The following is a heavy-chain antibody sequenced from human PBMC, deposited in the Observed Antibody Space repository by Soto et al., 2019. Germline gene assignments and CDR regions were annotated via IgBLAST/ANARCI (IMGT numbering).Heavy chain of an antibody. CDR3: ARESSSSCHDY. Sequence: QVQLVQSGAEVKKPGASVKVSCKASGYTFTSYGISWVRQAPGQGLEWMGWISAYNGYTNYAQKRQGRGTMTTDTSTRTAYMELRSLRSYDTALYYCARESSSSCHDYWGQGTLVTVSS. CDR1: GYTFTSYG. CDR2: ISAYNGYT. V-gene: IGHV1-18*01. D-gene: IGHD6-13*01. J-gene: IGHJ4*02.